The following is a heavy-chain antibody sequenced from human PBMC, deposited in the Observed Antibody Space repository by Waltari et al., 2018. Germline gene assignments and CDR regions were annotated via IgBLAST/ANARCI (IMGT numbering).Heavy chain of an antibody. CDR2: INHSGST. CDR1: GGSFSGYY. CDR3: ARGSSRRGWYGYKYYFDY. D-gene: IGHD6-19*01. J-gene: IGHJ4*02. V-gene: IGHV4-34*01. Sequence: QVQLQQWGAGLLKPSETLSLTCAVYGGSFSGYYWSWIRQPPGKGLEWIGEINHSGSTNDNPSLKSRVTISVDTSKNQFSLKLSSVTAADTAVYYCARGSSRRGWYGYKYYFDYWGQGTLVTVSS.